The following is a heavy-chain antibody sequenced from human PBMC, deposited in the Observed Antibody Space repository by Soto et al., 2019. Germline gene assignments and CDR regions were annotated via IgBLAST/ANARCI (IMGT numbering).Heavy chain of an antibody. CDR1: GFTVSTKY. Sequence: EVQLVESGGGLVPPGGSLRLSCAASGFTVSTKYMRWVRQAPGKGLEWVSVIYSGGSTFYADSVRGRFTISRDNSKNTVNLQMNSLRAEDTAVYYCARDPWAADYWGQGTLVTVSS. V-gene: IGHV3-66*01. CDR2: IYSGGST. J-gene: IGHJ4*02. D-gene: IGHD3-16*01. CDR3: ARDPWAADY.